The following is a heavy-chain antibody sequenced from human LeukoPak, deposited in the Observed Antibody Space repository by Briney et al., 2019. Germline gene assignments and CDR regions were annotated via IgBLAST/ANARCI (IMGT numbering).Heavy chain of an antibody. J-gene: IGHJ6*02. V-gene: IGHV3-30-3*01. Sequence: GGSLRLSCAASGFTFSSYAMHWVRQAPGKGLEWVAVISYDGSNKYYADSVKGRFTISRDNSKNTLYLQMNSLRAEDTAVYYCARDRRVPSRLRAYYYYGMDVWGQGTTVTVSS. D-gene: IGHD5-12*01. CDR3: ARDRRVPSRLRAYYYYGMDV. CDR2: ISYDGSNK. CDR1: GFTFSSYA.